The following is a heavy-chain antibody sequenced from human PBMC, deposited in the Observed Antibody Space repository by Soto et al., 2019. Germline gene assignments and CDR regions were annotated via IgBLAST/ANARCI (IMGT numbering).Heavy chain of an antibody. D-gene: IGHD3-3*01. CDR2: ISAYNGNT. CDR3: ARCHDFWSGYYHFDY. V-gene: IGHV1-18*04. Sequence: ASVKVSCKASGYTFTGYYMHWVRQAPGQGLEWMGWISAYNGNTNYAQKLQGRVTMTTDTSTSTAYMELRSLRSDDTAVYYCARCHDFWSGYYHFDYWGQGTLVTVSS. J-gene: IGHJ4*02. CDR1: GYTFTGYY.